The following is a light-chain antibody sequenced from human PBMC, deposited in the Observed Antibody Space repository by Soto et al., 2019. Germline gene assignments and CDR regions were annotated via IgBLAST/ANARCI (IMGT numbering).Light chain of an antibody. CDR3: QQSYSILWT. V-gene: IGKV1-39*01. Sequence: DIQMTQSPSSLSASVGDRVIITCRASQSISSYLNWYQQKPGKAPKLLIYAASSLQSGVPSRFSGSGSGTDFTLTISSLQPEDFATYYCQQSYSILWTFGQGTQV. CDR1: QSISSY. J-gene: IGKJ1*01. CDR2: AAS.